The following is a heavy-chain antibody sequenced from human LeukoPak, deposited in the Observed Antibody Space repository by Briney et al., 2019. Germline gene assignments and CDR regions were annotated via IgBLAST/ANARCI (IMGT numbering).Heavy chain of an antibody. V-gene: IGHV3-23*01. CDR2: FSGSGGST. Sequence: PGGSLRLSCAASGFTFSSYAMSWVRQAPGKGLEWVSTFSGSGGSTHYADSVTGRFTISRDNAKNSLYLQMNSLRAEDTAVYYCARRATTESGVSYGLDYWGQGTLVTVSS. D-gene: IGHD5-18*01. J-gene: IGHJ4*02. CDR3: ARRATTESGVSYGLDY. CDR1: GFTFSSYA.